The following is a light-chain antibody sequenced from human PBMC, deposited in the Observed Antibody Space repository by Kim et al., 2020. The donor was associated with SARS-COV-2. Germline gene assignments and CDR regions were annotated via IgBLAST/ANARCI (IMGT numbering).Light chain of an antibody. CDR3: MQATHWPYT. CDR2: WVS. CDR1: QSLLQRDGITY. V-gene: IGKV2-30*02. Sequence: VVMTQSPLSLTVTLGQPASISCRSSQSLLQRDGITYLSWFQQRPGQSPRHLIYWVSNRASGVPHRFSGSGSDTDFTLNIDWVEAEDIGVYYCMQATHWPYTFAQGTKLEIK. J-gene: IGKJ2*01.